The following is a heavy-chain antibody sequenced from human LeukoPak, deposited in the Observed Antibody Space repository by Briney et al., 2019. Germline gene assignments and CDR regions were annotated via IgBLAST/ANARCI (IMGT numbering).Heavy chain of an antibody. CDR3: ARGGWLRWFDP. J-gene: IGHJ5*02. CDR2: IYYTGGT. CDR1: GGSITSYY. V-gene: IGHV4-59*12. Sequence: SETLSLTCTVSGGSITSYYWTWIRQPPGKGLEWIGYIYYTGGTNYNPSLKSRVTISVDTSKNQFSLKLSSVTAADTAVYYCARGGWLRWFDPWGQGTLVTVSS. D-gene: IGHD5-12*01.